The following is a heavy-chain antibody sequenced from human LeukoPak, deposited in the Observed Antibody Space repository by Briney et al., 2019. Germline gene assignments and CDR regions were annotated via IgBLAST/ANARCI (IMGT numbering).Heavy chain of an antibody. D-gene: IGHD3-10*01. V-gene: IGHV4-34*01. Sequence: SETLSLTCAVYGGSFSGYYWSWIRQPPGKGLEWIGEINHSGSTNYNPSLKSRVTMSVDTSKNQFSLKLSSVTAADTAVYYCARDSYYYGSGSYPPYFDYWGQGTLVTVSS. CDR2: INHSGST. J-gene: IGHJ4*02. CDR1: GGSFSGYY. CDR3: ARDSYYYGSGSYPPYFDY.